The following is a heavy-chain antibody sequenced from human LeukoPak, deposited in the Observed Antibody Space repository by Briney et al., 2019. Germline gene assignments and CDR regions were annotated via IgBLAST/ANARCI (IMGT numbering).Heavy chain of an antibody. CDR1: GGFISSYY. D-gene: IGHD2-21*02. CDR3: ASGYCGGDCPYHAFDI. Sequence: SETLSLTCTVSGGFISSYYWSWIRQPPGRGLEWIGYIYYGRTTNYNPSLKSRVAISVDKSKNQFSLKLSSVTAADMAVYYCASGYCGGDCPYHAFDIWGQGTMVTVSS. CDR2: IYYGRTT. V-gene: IGHV4-59*13. J-gene: IGHJ3*02.